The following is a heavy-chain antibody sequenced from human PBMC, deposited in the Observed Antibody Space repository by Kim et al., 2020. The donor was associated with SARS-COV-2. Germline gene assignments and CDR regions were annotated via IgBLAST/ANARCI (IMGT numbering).Heavy chain of an antibody. CDR1: GFSLSTSGMC. Sequence: SGPTLVEPTQTLTLTCTFSGFSLSTSGMCVSWIRQPPGKALEWLALIDWDDDKYYSTSLKTRLTISKDTSKNQVVLTMTNMDPVDTATYYCARTNGSGSYWGGYYYYGMDVWGQGTTVTVSS. V-gene: IGHV2-70*01. CDR3: ARTNGSGSYWGGYYYYGMDV. J-gene: IGHJ6*02. CDR2: IDWDDDK. D-gene: IGHD3-10*01.